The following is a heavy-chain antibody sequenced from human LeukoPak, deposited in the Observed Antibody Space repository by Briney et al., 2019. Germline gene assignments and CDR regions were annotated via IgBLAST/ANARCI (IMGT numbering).Heavy chain of an antibody. CDR1: GFTFSSYA. Sequence: GGSLRLSCAASGFTFSSYAMRWVRQAPGKELEWVSCISSSSSYIYYADSVKGRFTISRDNAKNSLYLQMNSLRAEDTAVYYCAREPVDTAMVTPFDYWGQGNLVTVSS. V-gene: IGHV3-21*01. CDR3: AREPVDTAMVTPFDY. CDR2: ISSSSSYI. J-gene: IGHJ4*02. D-gene: IGHD5-18*01.